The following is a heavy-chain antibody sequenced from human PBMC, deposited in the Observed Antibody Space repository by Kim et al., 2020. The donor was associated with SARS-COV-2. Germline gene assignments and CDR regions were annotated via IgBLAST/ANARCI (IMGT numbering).Heavy chain of an antibody. CDR2: IYYSGST. CDR3: ARLNDYGDYGGFDY. J-gene: IGHJ4*02. CDR1: GGSISSSSYY. V-gene: IGHV4-39*01. D-gene: IGHD4-17*01. Sequence: SETLSLTCTVSGGSISSSSYYWGWIRQPPGKGLEWIGSIYYSGSTYYNPSLKSRVTISVDTSKNQFSLKLSSVTAADTAVYYCARLNDYGDYGGFDYWGQGTLVTVSS.